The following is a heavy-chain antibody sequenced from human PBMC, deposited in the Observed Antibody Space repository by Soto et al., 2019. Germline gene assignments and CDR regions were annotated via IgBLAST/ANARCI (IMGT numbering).Heavy chain of an antibody. J-gene: IGHJ4*02. CDR1: GFTFSSYS. D-gene: IGHD2-15*01. CDR3: ARDGPGAAPFDY. CDR2: ISSSSSYI. V-gene: IGHV3-21*01. Sequence: EVQLVESGGGLVKPGGSLRLSCAASGFTFSSYSMNWVRQAPGKGPEWVSSISSSSSYIYYADSVKGRFTISGDNAKNSLYLQMNSLRAEDTAVYYCARDGPGAAPFDYWGQGTLVTVSS.